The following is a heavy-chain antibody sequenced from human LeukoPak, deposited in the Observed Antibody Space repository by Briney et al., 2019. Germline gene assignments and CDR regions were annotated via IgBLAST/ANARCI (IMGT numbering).Heavy chain of an antibody. CDR3: ARDRRNYYGSGSQNRALGY. D-gene: IGHD3-10*01. CDR2: ISAYNANT. V-gene: IGHV1-18*01. Sequence: GASVKVSCKASGYTFTSYGINWVRQAPGQGLEWMGWISAYNANTNYAQKLQGRVTMTTDTFTSTAYMELRSLRSDDTAVYYCARDRRNYYGSGSQNRALGYWGQGTLVTVSS. J-gene: IGHJ4*02. CDR1: GYTFTSYG.